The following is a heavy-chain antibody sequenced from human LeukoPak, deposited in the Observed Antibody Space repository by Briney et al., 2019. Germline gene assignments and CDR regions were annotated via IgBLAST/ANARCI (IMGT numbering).Heavy chain of an antibody. J-gene: IGHJ4*02. V-gene: IGHV3-48*03. D-gene: IGHD3-10*01. Sequence: SGGSLRLSCAASGFTFSSYEMNWVRQAPGKGVEWVSYISSSGSTIYYADSVKGRFTSSRDNVKNSLYLQMNSLRAEDTAVYYCVRQYYYGSGSYLWAPDYWGQGTLVTVSS. CDR2: ISSSGSTI. CDR1: GFTFSSYE. CDR3: VRQYYYGSGSYLWAPDY.